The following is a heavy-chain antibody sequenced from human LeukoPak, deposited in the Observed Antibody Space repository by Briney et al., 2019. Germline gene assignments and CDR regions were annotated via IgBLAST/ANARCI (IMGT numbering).Heavy chain of an antibody. CDR3: ASIVATITGAFDI. J-gene: IGHJ3*02. CDR2: MYYSGRT. V-gene: IGHV4-39*01. CDR1: GGSISSSSYY. D-gene: IGHD5-12*01. Sequence: PSETLSLTCTVSGGSISSSSYYWGWIRQPPGKGLEWIGSMYYSGRTYHNPSLKSRVTISVDTSKNQFSLKLNSVTAADTAVYYCASIVATITGAFDIWGQGTMVTVSS.